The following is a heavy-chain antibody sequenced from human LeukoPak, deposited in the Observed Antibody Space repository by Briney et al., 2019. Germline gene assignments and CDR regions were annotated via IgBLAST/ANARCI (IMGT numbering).Heavy chain of an antibody. CDR2: ISAHNGNT. V-gene: IGHV1-18*01. CDR3: ARVHYPMAPYFDY. J-gene: IGHJ4*02. Sequence: ASVKVSCKASGYTFSSYGISWVRQAPGQGLEWMGWISAHNGNTNYAQKVQGRVSMTTDTSTSTAYMELRSLRSDDTAVYYCARVHYPMAPYFDYWGQGTLVTVSS. CDR1: GYTFSSYG. D-gene: IGHD3-10*01.